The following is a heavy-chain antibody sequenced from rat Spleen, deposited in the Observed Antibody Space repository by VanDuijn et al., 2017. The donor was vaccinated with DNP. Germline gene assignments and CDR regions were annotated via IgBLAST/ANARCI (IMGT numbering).Heavy chain of an antibody. CDR1: GYSITSNY. CDR2: INYSGST. Sequence: EVQLQESGPGLVKPSQSLSLTCSVTGYSITSNYWGWIRKFPGNKMEWIGHINYSGSTGYNPSLRSRISITRDTSNNQFFLQLNSVTTEDMATYYCARYSLIKRVWDYWGQGVTVTVSS. J-gene: IGHJ2*01. D-gene: IGHD4-1*01. CDR3: ARYSLIKRVWDY. V-gene: IGHV3-1*01.